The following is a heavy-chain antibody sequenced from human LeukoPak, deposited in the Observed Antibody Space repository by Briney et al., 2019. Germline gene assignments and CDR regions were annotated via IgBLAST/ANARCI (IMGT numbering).Heavy chain of an antibody. CDR1: GGSISSYY. Sequence: SETLSLTCTVSGGSISSYYWSWIRQPPGKGLEWIGYIYYSGSTNYNPSLKSRVTISVDTSKNQFSLKLSSVTAADTAVYYCARAALGYRSSWFNYWGQGTLVTVSS. CDR2: IYYSGST. D-gene: IGHD6-13*01. CDR3: ARAALGYRSSWFNY. V-gene: IGHV4-59*01. J-gene: IGHJ4*02.